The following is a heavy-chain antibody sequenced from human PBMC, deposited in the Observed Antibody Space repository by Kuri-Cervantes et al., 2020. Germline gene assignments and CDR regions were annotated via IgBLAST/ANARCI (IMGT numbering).Heavy chain of an antibody. D-gene: IGHD6-13*01. CDR3: ARDVGSWYLRSGGFDY. J-gene: IGHJ4*02. Sequence: GGSLRLSCAASGFTFSSYSMNWVRQAPGKGLEWVSYISSSSSTIYYADYVKGRFTISRDNAKNSLYLQMNSLRAEDTAVYYCARDVGSWYLRSGGFDYWGQGTLVTVSS. CDR2: ISSSSSTI. V-gene: IGHV3-48*01. CDR1: GFTFSSYS.